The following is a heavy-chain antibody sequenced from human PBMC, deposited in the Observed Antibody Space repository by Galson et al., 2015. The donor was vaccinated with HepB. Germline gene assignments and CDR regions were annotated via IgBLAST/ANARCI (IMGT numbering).Heavy chain of an antibody. CDR3: AKILGGYVKTDY. CDR1: GFTVSNNY. V-gene: IGHV3-66*01. J-gene: IGHJ4*02. Sequence: SLRLSCTVSGFTVSNNYMSWVRRAPGKGLEWVSILYANGSTYYADSLKGRFTISRDNSKNTVYLQMNSLRVEDTAVYYCAKILGGYVKTDYWGQGTLVTVSS. D-gene: IGHD5-12*01. CDR2: LYANGST.